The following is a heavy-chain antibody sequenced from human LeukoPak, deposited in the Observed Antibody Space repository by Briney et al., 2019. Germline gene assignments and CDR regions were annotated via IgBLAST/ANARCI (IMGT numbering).Heavy chain of an antibody. V-gene: IGHV3-30*03. CDR3: ATARVDYGMPV. D-gene: IGHD3-10*01. J-gene: IGHJ6*02. Sequence: SGGSLRLSCAASGFTFSSSGMHWVRQAPGKGLEWVAGIPSHGSYQYYADSVKGRFTISRDNSKNTLYLQMSSLRVEDTAVYHCATARVDYGMPVWGQGTTVTVSS. CDR1: GFTFSSSG. CDR2: IPSHGSYQ.